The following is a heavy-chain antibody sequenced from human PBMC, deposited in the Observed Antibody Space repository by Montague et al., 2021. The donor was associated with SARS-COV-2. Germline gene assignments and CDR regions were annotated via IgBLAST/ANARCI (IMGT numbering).Heavy chain of an antibody. V-gene: IGHV6-1*01. D-gene: IGHD1-26*01. CDR1: GDSDGIVSVA. CDR3: ARTSASSDY. Sequence: CAISGDSDGIVSVARRWIEYTSSRHLHHELGSYHMPEWNNDYAVSVKSRITINPDTSKNQISLQLNSVTPEDTAVYYCARTSASSDYWGQGTLVTVSS. CDR2: SYHMPEWNN. J-gene: IGHJ4*02.